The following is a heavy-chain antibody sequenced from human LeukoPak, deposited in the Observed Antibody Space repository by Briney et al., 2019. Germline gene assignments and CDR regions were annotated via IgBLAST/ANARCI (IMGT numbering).Heavy chain of an antibody. D-gene: IGHD3-22*01. J-gene: IGHJ4*02. CDR2: IYYNGNT. Sequence: SETLSLTCTVSGGSIRSSDYFWGWIRQPPGQGLEWIGSIYYNGNTYDDPSLKSRVTVSVSTSKNQFSLNLKSVTAADTAVYYCARVQGSRGYGADFDFWGQGTLVTVSS. CDR1: GGSIRSSDYF. V-gene: IGHV4-39*07. CDR3: ARVQGSRGYGADFDF.